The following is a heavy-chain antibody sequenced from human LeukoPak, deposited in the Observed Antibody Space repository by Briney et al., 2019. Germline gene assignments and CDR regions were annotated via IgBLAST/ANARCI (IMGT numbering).Heavy chain of an antibody. CDR3: ARIRYNLDY. Sequence: SETLSLTCAVYGGSFSGYYWSWIRQPPGKGLEWIGEINHSGSTNYNPSLKSRVTISVDMAKNQFSLKLSSVTAADTAVYYCARIRYNLDYWGQGTLVSVSS. J-gene: IGHJ4*02. V-gene: IGHV4-34*01. CDR2: INHSGST. D-gene: IGHD1-1*01. CDR1: GGSFSGYY.